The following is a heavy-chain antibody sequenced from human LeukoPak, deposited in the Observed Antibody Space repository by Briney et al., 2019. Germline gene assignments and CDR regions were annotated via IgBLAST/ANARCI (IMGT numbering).Heavy chain of an antibody. J-gene: IGHJ5*02. Sequence: PSETLSLTCAVSGGSISSGSYSWSWIRQPPGKGLEWIGYIYPRGSTYYNPSLKSRVILSLDKSANQFSLKLSSVTAADTAVYYCAVGGSAYYDILTGYPPSWFDPWGQGTLVTVSS. D-gene: IGHD3-9*01. CDR1: GGSISSGSYS. V-gene: IGHV4-30-2*01. CDR2: IYPRGST. CDR3: AVGGSAYYDILTGYPPSWFDP.